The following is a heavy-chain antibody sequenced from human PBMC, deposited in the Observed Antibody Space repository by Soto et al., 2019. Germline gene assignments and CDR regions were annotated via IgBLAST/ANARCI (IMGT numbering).Heavy chain of an antibody. CDR1: GGSISSSNW. Sequence: SETLSLTCAVSGGSISSSNWWSWIRQHPGKGLEWIGYIYYSGSTYYNPSLKSRVTISVDTSKHQFSLKLSSVTAADTAVYYCASMSPGYGSGSSYFDYWGQGTLVTVSS. D-gene: IGHD3-10*01. V-gene: IGHV4-31*11. CDR3: ASMSPGYGSGSSYFDY. J-gene: IGHJ4*02. CDR2: IYYSGST.